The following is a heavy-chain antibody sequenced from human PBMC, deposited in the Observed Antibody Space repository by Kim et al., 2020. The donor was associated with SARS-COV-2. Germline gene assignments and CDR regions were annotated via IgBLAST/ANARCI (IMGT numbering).Heavy chain of an antibody. CDR2: ISYSGST. CDR3: ARLRGYSNGPEDH. J-gene: IGHJ4*02. D-gene: IGHD5-18*01. Sequence: SETLSLTCTVSGGSISSSSYYWGWIRQPPGKGLEWIGTISYSGSTYYNVSLKSRVTMSVDTSKNQFSLKLSSMTAADTAVYYCARLRGYSNGPEDHWGQETLVTVSS. V-gene: IGHV4-39*01. CDR1: GGSISSSSYY.